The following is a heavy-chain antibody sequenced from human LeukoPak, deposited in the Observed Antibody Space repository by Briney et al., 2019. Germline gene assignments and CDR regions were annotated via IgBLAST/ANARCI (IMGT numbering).Heavy chain of an antibody. CDR2: ISAYNSNT. CDR3: ARGGAAAALYWFDP. D-gene: IGHD6-13*01. Sequence: ASLKLSCKASGYTFSSYGISWVRQAPGQGLEWMGWISAYNSNTNYAQKLQGRVTMTTDTSTSTAYMELRSLRSDDTAVYYCARGGAAAALYWFDPWGQGTLVTVSS. CDR1: GYTFSSYG. V-gene: IGHV1-18*01. J-gene: IGHJ5*02.